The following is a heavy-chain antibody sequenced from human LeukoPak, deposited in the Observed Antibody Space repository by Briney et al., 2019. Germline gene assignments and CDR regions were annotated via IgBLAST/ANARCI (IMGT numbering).Heavy chain of an antibody. Sequence: GGSLRLFCATSGFTFDDFAMHWVRQPPGKGLEWVSLISGDGISIYNADSVKGRFIISRDNNNSSLYLEMNSLRTEDTAFYYCAKDTRNAVVSRGYGIDVWGQGTPVTVSS. CDR1: GFTFDDFA. CDR2: ISGDGISI. J-gene: IGHJ6*02. CDR3: AKDTRNAVVSRGYGIDV. V-gene: IGHV3-43*02. D-gene: IGHD2-15*01.